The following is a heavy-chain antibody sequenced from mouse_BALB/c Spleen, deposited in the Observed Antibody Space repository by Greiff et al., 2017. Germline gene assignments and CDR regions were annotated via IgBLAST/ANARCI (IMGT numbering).Heavy chain of an antibody. J-gene: IGHJ2*01. CDR3: ARAPDYAYYFDY. D-gene: IGHD2-4*01. Sequence: EVKLVESGGGLVKPGGSLKLSCAASGFTFSDYYMYWVRQTPEKRLEWVATISDGGSYTYYPDSVKGRFTISRDNAKNNLYLQMSSLKSEDTAMYYCARAPDYAYYFDYWGQGTTLTVSS. CDR1: GFTFSDYY. CDR2: ISDGGSYT. V-gene: IGHV5-4*02.